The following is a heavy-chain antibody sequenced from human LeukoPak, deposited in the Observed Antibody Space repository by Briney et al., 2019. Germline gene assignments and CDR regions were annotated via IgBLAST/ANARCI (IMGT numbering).Heavy chain of an antibody. CDR3: ARESYSSAAFDI. J-gene: IGHJ3*02. V-gene: IGHV3-21*01. CDR2: IRSSSSYI. CDR1: GFTFSSYS. Sequence: GGSLRLSCAASGFTFSSYSMNWVRQAPGKGLEWVSSIRSSSSYIYYADSVEGRFTISRDNAKNSLYLQMNRLRAEDTAVYYCARESYSSAAFDIWGQGTMVTVSS. D-gene: IGHD6-19*01.